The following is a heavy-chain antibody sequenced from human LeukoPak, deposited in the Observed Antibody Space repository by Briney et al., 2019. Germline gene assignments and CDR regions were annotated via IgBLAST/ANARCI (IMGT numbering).Heavy chain of an antibody. V-gene: IGHV6-1*01. CDR3: ARMVGLVSDF. J-gene: IGHJ4*02. D-gene: IGHD3-10*01. Sequence: SQTLSLTCAISGDSVSSNSAAWNWIRQSPSRGLEWLGRTYYRSKWHSYYAPSVKSRITINPDTSKNQFSLQLKFVTPEDTAVYYCARMVGLVSDFWGQGTLVTVSS. CDR2: TYYRSKWHS. CDR1: GDSVSSNSAA.